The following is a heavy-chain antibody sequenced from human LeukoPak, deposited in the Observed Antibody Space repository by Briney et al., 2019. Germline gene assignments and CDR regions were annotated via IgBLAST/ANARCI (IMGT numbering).Heavy chain of an antibody. Sequence: SETPSLTCAVYGGSFSGYYWSWIRQPPGKGLEWIGEINYSGSTNYNPSLKSRVTISVDTSKNQFSLKLSSVTAADTAVYYCARKGPKNYDFWSGYYSGGNYYYMDVWGKGTTVTVSS. J-gene: IGHJ6*03. CDR3: ARKGPKNYDFWSGYYSGGNYYYMDV. D-gene: IGHD3-3*01. V-gene: IGHV4-34*01. CDR2: INYSGST. CDR1: GGSFSGYY.